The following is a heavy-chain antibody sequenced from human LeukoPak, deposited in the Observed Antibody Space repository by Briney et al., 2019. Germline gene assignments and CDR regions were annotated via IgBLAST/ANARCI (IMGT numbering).Heavy chain of an antibody. CDR1: GFTFSSYS. CDR3: ATEVTMVRGVFDY. J-gene: IGHJ4*02. V-gene: IGHV3-21*01. D-gene: IGHD3-10*01. Sequence: GGSLRLSCAASGFTFSSYSMTWGRQAPGKGLEWDSSISRSSSYIYYVDSVKGRFTISRDNAKNSLYLQMNSLGAEDTAVYYCATEVTMVRGVFDYWGKETLVTVST. CDR2: ISRSSSYI.